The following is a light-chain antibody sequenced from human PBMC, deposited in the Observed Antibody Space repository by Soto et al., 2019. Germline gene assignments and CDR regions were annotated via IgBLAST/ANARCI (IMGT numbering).Light chain of an antibody. Sequence: QSALTQPASVSGSPGQSITISCTGTSSDVGGYNYVSWYQQHPGKAPKLMIYDVSNRPSGVSNRFSGSKSGNTASLTISGLHADDEADYYCSSYTSSSTLSVFGTGTKLTVL. CDR3: SSYTSSSTLSV. J-gene: IGLJ1*01. CDR1: SSDVGGYNY. CDR2: DVS. V-gene: IGLV2-14*01.